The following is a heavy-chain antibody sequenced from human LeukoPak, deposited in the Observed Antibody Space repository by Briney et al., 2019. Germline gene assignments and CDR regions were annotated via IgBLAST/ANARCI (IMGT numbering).Heavy chain of an antibody. CDR3: AKGIAAAGEIDY. V-gene: IGHV3-23*01. CDR2: ISGSGGST. J-gene: IGHJ4*02. CDR1: GFTFSSYA. Sequence: GGSLRLSCAASGFTFSSYAMSWVRQAPGKGLEWVSAISGSGGSTYYADSVKDRFTISRDNSKNTLYLQMNSLRAEDTAVYYCAKGIAAAGEIDYWGQGTLVTVSS. D-gene: IGHD6-13*01.